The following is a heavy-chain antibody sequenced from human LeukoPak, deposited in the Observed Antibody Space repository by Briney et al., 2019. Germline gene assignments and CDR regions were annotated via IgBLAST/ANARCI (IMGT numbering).Heavy chain of an antibody. Sequence: GASVKVSCKASGYTFTSYGISWVRQAPGQGLEWMGWISAYNGNTNYAQKLQGRVTMTTDTSTSTAYMELRSLRSDDTAVYYCARVYRGYCSSTSCLYYYYYYMDVWGKGTTVTVSS. CDR3: ARVYRGYCSSTSCLYYYYYYMDV. CDR2: ISAYNGNT. D-gene: IGHD2-2*01. CDR1: GYTFTSYG. V-gene: IGHV1-18*01. J-gene: IGHJ6*03.